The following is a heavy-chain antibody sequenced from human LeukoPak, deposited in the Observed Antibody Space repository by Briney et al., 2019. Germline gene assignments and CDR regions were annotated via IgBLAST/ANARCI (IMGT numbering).Heavy chain of an antibody. D-gene: IGHD4-17*01. CDR3: AREPYYGDYALDY. Sequence: GGSLRLSCAASGFTFSSYSMNWVRPAPGKGLEWVSSISSSSNTIYYGDSVKGRFTISRDNAKNSLYLQMNSLRAEDTAVYYWAREPYYGDYALDYWGQGTLVAVSS. J-gene: IGHJ4*02. CDR2: ISSSSNTI. CDR1: GFTFSSYS. V-gene: IGHV3-48*01.